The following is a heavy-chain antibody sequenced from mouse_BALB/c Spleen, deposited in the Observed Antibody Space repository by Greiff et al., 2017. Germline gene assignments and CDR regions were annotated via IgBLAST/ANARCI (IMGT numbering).Heavy chain of an antibody. V-gene: IGHV14-1*02. CDR3: ARLLVITTVVATD. D-gene: IGHD1-1*01. CDR2: IDPENGNT. J-gene: IGHJ2*01. Sequence: EVQLVESGAELVRPGALVKLSCKASGFNIKDYYMHWVKQRPEQGLEWIGWIDPENGNTIYDPKFQGKASITADTSSNTAYLQLSSLTSEDTAVYYCARLLVITTVVATDWGQGTTLTVSS. CDR1: GFNIKDYY.